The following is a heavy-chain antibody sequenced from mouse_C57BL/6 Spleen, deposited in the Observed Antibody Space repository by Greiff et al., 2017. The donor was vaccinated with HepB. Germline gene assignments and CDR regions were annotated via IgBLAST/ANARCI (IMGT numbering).Heavy chain of an antibody. Sequence: VQLEESGPELVKPGASVKISCKASGYAFSSSWMNWVKQRPGKGLEWIGRIYPGDGDTNYNGKFKGKATLTADKSSSTAYMQLSSLTSEDSAVYFCARGYYGSDWYFDVWGTGTTVTVSS. V-gene: IGHV1-82*01. D-gene: IGHD1-1*01. J-gene: IGHJ1*03. CDR1: GYAFSSSW. CDR2: IYPGDGDT. CDR3: ARGYYGSDWYFDV.